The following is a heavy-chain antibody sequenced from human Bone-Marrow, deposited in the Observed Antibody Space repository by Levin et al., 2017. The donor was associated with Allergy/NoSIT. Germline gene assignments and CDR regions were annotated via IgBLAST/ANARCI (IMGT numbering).Heavy chain of an antibody. V-gene: IGHV4-34*01. CDR2: INHSGST. CDR1: GGSFSGYY. D-gene: IGHD4-17*01. CDR3: ARGFYGDYPPFDY. J-gene: IGHJ4*02. Sequence: SQTLSLTCAVYGGSFSGYYWSWIRQPPGKGLEWIGEINHSGSTNYNPSLKSRVTISVDTSKNQFSLKLSSVTAADTAVYYCARGFYGDYPPFDYWGQGTLVTVSS.